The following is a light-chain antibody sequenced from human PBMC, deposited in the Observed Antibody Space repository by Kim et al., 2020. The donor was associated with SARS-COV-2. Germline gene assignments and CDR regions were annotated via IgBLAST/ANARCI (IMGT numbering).Light chain of an antibody. CDR3: CSYARGSAYV. V-gene: IGLV2-14*04. CDR2: YVS. Sequence: QSLPISCTGTNSDVGDYDSVSWSQQHPGKAPKLIIFYVSIRPSGVSSRFSGSKSGNTASLPISGLQDEDEADYYCCSYARGSAYVFGTGTKVTVL. CDR1: NSDVGDYDS. J-gene: IGLJ1*01.